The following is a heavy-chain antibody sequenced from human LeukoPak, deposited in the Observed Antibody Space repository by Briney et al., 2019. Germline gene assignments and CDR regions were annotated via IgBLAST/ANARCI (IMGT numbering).Heavy chain of an antibody. CDR3: AREAYSGGWYGYAFDI. CDR2: IKQDGSEK. D-gene: IGHD6-19*01. CDR1: GFTFSSYW. Sequence: GGSLRLSCAASGFTFSSYWMSWVRQAPGKGLEWVANIKQDGSEKYYVDSVKGRFTISRDDAKNSLYLQMNSLRAEDTAVYYCAREAYSGGWYGYAFDIWGQGTMVTVSS. V-gene: IGHV3-7*03. J-gene: IGHJ3*02.